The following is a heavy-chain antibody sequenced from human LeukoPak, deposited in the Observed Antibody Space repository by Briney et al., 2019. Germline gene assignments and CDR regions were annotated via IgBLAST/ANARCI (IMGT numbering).Heavy chain of an antibody. J-gene: IGHJ4*02. CDR3: ASDLHANLGYCTNGIFWGGFDY. CDR2: ISYDGSNK. Sequence: RTGGSLRLSCAASGFTFNSYAMHWVRQAPGKGLEWVAVISYDGSNKYYEDSVRGRFTISRDNSKNTLFLQMNSLRTEDTAVFYCASDLHANLGYCTNGIFWGGFDYWGQGTLVTVSS. CDR1: GFTFNSYA. V-gene: IGHV3-30*04. D-gene: IGHD2-8*01.